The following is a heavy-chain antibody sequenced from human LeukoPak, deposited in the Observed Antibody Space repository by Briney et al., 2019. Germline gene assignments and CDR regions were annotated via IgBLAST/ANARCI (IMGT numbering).Heavy chain of an antibody. CDR1: GGSFSAYY. J-gene: IGHJ2*01. D-gene: IGHD4-17*01. CDR3: ARAPQSDYGTHWYFDL. CDR2: IYHSGST. Sequence: SETLSLTCAVYGGSFSAYYWSWIRQPPGRGLEWIGEIYHSGSTNYNPSLKSRVTMSVDTSKNQLSLKLSSVTAADTAVYYCARAPQSDYGTHWYFDLWGRGTLVTVSS. V-gene: IGHV4-34*01.